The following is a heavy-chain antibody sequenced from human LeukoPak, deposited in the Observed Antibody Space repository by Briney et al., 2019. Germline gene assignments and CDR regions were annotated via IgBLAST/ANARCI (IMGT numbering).Heavy chain of an antibody. D-gene: IGHD2-15*01. CDR3: ARVTHSTSPTPFDY. V-gene: IGHV3-48*01. CDR2: ISSSGSAI. CDR1: GFTFSRYT. Sequence: GGSLTLSCAASGFTFSRYTMFWVRQAPEKGLEWISYISSSGSAIYYADSVKGRFTISRDNAKNSPYLQMNSLRAEDTAVYYCARVTHSTSPTPFDYWGQGTLVTVSS. J-gene: IGHJ4*02.